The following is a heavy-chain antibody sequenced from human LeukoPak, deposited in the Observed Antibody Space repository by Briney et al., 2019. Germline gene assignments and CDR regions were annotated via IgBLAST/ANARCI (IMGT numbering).Heavy chain of an antibody. CDR2: ISGSGDSI. D-gene: IGHD3-10*01. Sequence: GGSLRLSCAASGFTFSSYEMNWVHQAPGKGLEWVSHISGSGDSIYYADSVKGRFTISRDNAKNLLYLQMNSLRAEDTAVYFCARDWATTWYGEYFDYWGQGTLVTVSS. CDR1: GFTFSSYE. V-gene: IGHV3-48*03. CDR3: ARDWATTWYGEYFDY. J-gene: IGHJ4*02.